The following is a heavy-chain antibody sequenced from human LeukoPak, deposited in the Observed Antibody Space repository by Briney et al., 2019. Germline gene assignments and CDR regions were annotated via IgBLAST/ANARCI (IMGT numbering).Heavy chain of an antibody. V-gene: IGHV3-21*01. CDR1: EFTFSIYS. D-gene: IGHD7-27*01. Sequence: GGSLRLSCAASEFTFSIYSMNWVPQAPGKGLEWVSSISTSSSYIYYADSVEGRFTISRDNAKNSLYLQMNSLRAEDTAVYYCASELGTGGYWGQGTLVTVSS. CDR3: ASELGTGGY. J-gene: IGHJ4*02. CDR2: ISTSSSYI.